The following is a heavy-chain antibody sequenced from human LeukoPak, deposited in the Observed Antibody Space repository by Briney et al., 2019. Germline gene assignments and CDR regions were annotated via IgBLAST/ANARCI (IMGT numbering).Heavy chain of an antibody. CDR3: ARDLPGYDILTGSARFDY. J-gene: IGHJ4*02. V-gene: IGHV1-18*01. CDR1: GYTFTSYG. Sequence: ASVKVSCKASGYTFTSYGISWVRQAPGQGLEWMGWISAYNGNTNYAQKLQGRVTMTTDTSTSTAYMELRSLRSDDTAVYYCARDLPGYDILTGSARFDYWGQGTLVTVSS. CDR2: ISAYNGNT. D-gene: IGHD3-9*01.